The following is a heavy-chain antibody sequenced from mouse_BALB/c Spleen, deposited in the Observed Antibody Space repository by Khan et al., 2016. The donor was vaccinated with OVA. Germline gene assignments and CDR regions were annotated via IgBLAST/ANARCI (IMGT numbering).Heavy chain of an antibody. CDR1: GHTFTNYG. D-gene: IGHD2-10*01. J-gene: IGHJ4*01. Sequence: VQLVESGPELKKPGETVRISCKASGHTFTNYGMNWVKQAPGKGLKWMGWINTYTGEPTYADDFNGRFAFSLETSASTAYLQINNLKNEDTATYFCSRPPYFSYAMDNWGQGTSVTVSS. CDR2: INTYTGEP. CDR3: SRPPYFSYAMDN. V-gene: IGHV9-3-1*01.